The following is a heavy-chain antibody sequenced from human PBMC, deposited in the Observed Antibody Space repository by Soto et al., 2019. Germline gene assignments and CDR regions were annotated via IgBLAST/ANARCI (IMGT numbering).Heavy chain of an antibody. V-gene: IGHV1-18*04. CDR2: ISAYNGNT. CDR1: GYTFTSYG. CDR3: ARDGVVVTSAYFDY. D-gene: IGHD3-22*01. J-gene: IGHJ4*02. Sequence: QVQLVQSGAEVKKPGASVKVSCKASGYTFTSYGISWGRQAPGQGLEGMGWISAYNGNTNYAQKLQGRDTMTPDTTTSTAYMELMSLRSDDTAVYYCARDGVVVTSAYFDYWGQGTLVTVSS.